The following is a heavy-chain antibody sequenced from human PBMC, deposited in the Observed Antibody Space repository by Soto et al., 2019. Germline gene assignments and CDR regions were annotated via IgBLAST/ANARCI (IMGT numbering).Heavy chain of an antibody. CDR2: IIPIIGII. J-gene: IGHJ5*02. CDR3: AGVPFSHYGDSHAYSYP. V-gene: IGHV1-69*02. CDR1: GGTFCTYT. D-gene: IGHD3-16*01. Sequence: SVKASCKASGGTFCTYTITWVRQAPGQGLEWMGRIIPIIGIINYAQKFQGRVTITADKFTGTAYMELTRLRSDDTAVYYCAGVPFSHYGDSHAYSYPCGQGTLVTVSS.